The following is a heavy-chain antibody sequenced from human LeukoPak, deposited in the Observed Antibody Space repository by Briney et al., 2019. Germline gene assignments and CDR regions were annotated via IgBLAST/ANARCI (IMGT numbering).Heavy chain of an antibody. CDR3: ARTHGDDYFDY. CDR1: GFTFSSYS. J-gene: IGHJ4*02. Sequence: GGSLRLSCAASGFTFSSYSMNWVRQAPGKGLEWVSSISSSSSYIYYADSVKGRVTISRDNAKNSLYLQMNSLRAEDTAVYYCARTHGDDYFDYWGQGTLVTVSS. CDR2: ISSSSSYI. D-gene: IGHD4-17*01. V-gene: IGHV3-21*01.